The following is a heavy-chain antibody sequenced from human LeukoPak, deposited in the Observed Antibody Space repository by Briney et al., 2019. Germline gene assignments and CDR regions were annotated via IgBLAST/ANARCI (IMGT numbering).Heavy chain of an antibody. Sequence: GGSLRLSCAASGFTFSSYAMSWVRQALGKGLEWVSAISGSGGSTYYADSVKGRFTISRDNSKNTLYLQMNSLRAEDTAVYYCASKDYYDSSGYLTWGQGTLVTVSS. J-gene: IGHJ5*02. D-gene: IGHD3-22*01. CDR1: GFTFSSYA. CDR3: ASKDYYDSSGYLT. V-gene: IGHV3-23*01. CDR2: ISGSGGST.